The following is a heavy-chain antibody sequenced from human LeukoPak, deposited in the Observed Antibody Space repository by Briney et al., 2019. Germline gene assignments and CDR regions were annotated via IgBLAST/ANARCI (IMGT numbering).Heavy chain of an antibody. CDR1: GFTFSSYW. CDR3: ARVQRSSSGWYEAGLDY. D-gene: IGHD6-19*01. CDR2: INSDGSIT. J-gene: IGHJ4*02. Sequence: GGSLRLSCAASGFTFSSYWIYWVRQAPGKGLVWVSHINSDGSITSYADSVKGRFTISRDNAKNTLYLQMNSLIAEDTAVYYCARVQRSSSGWYEAGLDYWGQRTVLSVSS. V-gene: IGHV3-74*01.